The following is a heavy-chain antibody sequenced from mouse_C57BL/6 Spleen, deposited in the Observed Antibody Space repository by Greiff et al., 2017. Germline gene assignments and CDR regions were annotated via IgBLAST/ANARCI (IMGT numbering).Heavy chain of an antibody. CDR1: GFTFSSYG. CDR3: ARQRQLQGGFAY. V-gene: IGHV5-6*01. J-gene: IGHJ3*01. Sequence: EVKLVESGGDLVKPGGSLKLSCAASGFTFSSYGMSWVRQTPDKRLEWVATISSGGSYTYYPDSVKGRFTSSRDNAKNTLYLQMSSLKSEDTAMYYCARQRQLQGGFAYWGQGTLVTVSA. D-gene: IGHD3-2*01. CDR2: ISSGGSYT.